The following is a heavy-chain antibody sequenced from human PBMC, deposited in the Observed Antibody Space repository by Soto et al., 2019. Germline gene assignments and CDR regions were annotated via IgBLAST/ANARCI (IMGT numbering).Heavy chain of an antibody. CDR1: GYSFTIYW. Sequence: SGESLKISCKGPGYSFTIYWIGWVRQMPGKGLERMVSIYPGGSDTKYSPSFQGQVTISADKSLSTAYLQWRSLKASDTAMYYCARHGPRVYYDNSDYYYHGMDVWGQGTTVTVSS. J-gene: IGHJ6*02. CDR3: ARHGPRVYYDNSDYYYHGMDV. D-gene: IGHD3-22*01. CDR2: IYPGGSDT. V-gene: IGHV5-51*01.